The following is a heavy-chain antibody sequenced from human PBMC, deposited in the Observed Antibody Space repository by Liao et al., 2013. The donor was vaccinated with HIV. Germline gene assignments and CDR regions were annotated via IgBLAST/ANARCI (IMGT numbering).Heavy chain of an antibody. D-gene: IGHD5-18*01. J-gene: IGHJ1*01. CDR3: ARGRLRDRSRGSSDFQH. CDR1: GGSISSGSYY. Sequence: QMQLQESGPGLLKPSETLSLTCTVSGGSISSGSYYWSWIRQPAGKGLEWIGEINHSGSTNYNPSLKSRVTISVDTSKNQFSLKRSSVTAADTAVYYCARGRLRDRSRGSSDFQHWGQGTLVTVSS. V-gene: IGHV4-61*10. CDR2: INHSGST.